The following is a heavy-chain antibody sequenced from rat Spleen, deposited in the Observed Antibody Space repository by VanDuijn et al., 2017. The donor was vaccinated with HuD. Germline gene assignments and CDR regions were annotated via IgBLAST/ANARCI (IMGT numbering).Heavy chain of an antibody. CDR2: ISYDGTAT. V-gene: IGHV5-20*01. CDR3: TTGPRIIRLDWFAY. D-gene: IGHD4-1*01. CDR1: GLSFSNYD. Sequence: EVQLVESGGGLVQPGRSMKLSCAASGLSFSNYDMAWVRQAPTKGLEWVASISYDGTATYYRDSGKGRFSLSRDNAKSTLYLQMGSLRSEDKATYYCTTGPRIIRLDWFAYWGQGTLVTVSS. J-gene: IGHJ3*01.